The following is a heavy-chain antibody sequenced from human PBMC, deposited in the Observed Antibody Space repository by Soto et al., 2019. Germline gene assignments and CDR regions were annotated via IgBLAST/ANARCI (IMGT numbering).Heavy chain of an antibody. CDR2: INHSGST. V-gene: IGHV4-34*01. D-gene: IGHD3-3*01. CDR1: GGSFSGYY. CDR3: ARGQSDFWSGYYTFDP. J-gene: IGHJ5*02. Sequence: SETLSLTCAVYGGSFSGYYWSWIRQPPVKGLEWIGEINHSGSTNYNPSLKSRVTISVDTSKNQFSLKLSSVTAADTAVYYCARGQSDFWSGYYTFDPWGQGTLVTVSS.